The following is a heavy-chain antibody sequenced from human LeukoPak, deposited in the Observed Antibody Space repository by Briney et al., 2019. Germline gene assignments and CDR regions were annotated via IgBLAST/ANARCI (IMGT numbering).Heavy chain of an antibody. CDR3: ARIQSRIIAARPGNPAFDF. CDR2: ISTYNDNT. Sequence: ASVKVSCKASGYTFTSYEISWVRPAPGQGLEWMGWISTYNDNTHYAQKLHGRVTMTTDTSTSTVYMELRSLRSDDTAVYYCARIQSRIIAARPGNPAFDFWGRGTLVTVSS. J-gene: IGHJ4*02. CDR1: GYTFTSYE. V-gene: IGHV1-18*01. D-gene: IGHD6-6*01.